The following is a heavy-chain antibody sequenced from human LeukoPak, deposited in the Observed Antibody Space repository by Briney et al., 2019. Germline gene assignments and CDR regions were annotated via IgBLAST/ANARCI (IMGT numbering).Heavy chain of an antibody. CDR1: GFTFSSYG. CDR2: IRSEGTNK. J-gene: IGHJ4*02. V-gene: IGHV3-30*02. CDR3: AKDYGSGSYSFDH. Sequence: PGGSLRLSCAASGFTFSSYGMQWVRQAPGKGLEWVAFIRSEGTNKYYADSVKGRFTISRGNSKNTLYLQMDSLRAEDTAVYYCAKDYGSGSYSFDHWGQGTLVTVSS. D-gene: IGHD3-10*01.